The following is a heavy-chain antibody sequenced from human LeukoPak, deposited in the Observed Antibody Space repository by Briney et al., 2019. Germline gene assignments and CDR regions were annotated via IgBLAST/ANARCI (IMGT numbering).Heavy chain of an antibody. CDR2: IYTSGST. CDR1: GGSISSGSYY. D-gene: IGHD4-11*01. CDR3: ARLRYSNYVDY. V-gene: IGHV4-61*02. Sequence: SQTLSLTCTVSGGSISSGSYYWSWIRQPAGKGLEWIGRIYTSGSTNYNPSLKSRVTISVDTSKNQFSLKLSSVTAADTAVYYCARLRYSNYVDYWGQGTLVTVSS. J-gene: IGHJ4*02.